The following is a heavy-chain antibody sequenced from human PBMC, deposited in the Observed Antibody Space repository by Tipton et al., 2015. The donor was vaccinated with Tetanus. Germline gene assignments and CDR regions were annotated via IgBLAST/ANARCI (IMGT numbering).Heavy chain of an antibody. Sequence: TLSLTCTASGDSISSDNWWSWVRQPPGRGPEWIGEIYHSGATNYNSSLKSRVAISVYKSRNQFSLKVNSVTAADTAFYYCASRVRGPAAYWGQGILVTVSS. D-gene: IGHD3-3*01. CDR1: GDSISSDNW. CDR3: ASRVRGPAAY. V-gene: IGHV4-4*02. CDR2: IYHSGAT. J-gene: IGHJ4*02.